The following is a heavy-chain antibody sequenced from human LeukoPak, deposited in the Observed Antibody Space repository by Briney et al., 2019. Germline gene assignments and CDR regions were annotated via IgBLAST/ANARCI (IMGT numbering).Heavy chain of an antibody. V-gene: IGHV1-69*13. Sequence: SVKVSCKASGYTFTSYYMHWVRQAPGQGLEWMGGIIPIFGTANYAQKFQGRVTITADESTSTAYMELSSLRSEDTAVYFCASAPRYSSSWPNNWFDPWGQGTLVTVSS. CDR1: GYTFTSYY. CDR3: ASAPRYSSSWPNNWFDP. J-gene: IGHJ5*02. D-gene: IGHD6-13*01. CDR2: IIPIFGTA.